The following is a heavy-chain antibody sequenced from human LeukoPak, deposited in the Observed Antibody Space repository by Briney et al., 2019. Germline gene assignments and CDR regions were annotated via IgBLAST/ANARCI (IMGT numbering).Heavy chain of an antibody. D-gene: IGHD6-13*01. J-gene: IGHJ4*02. V-gene: IGHV4-30-2*01. CDR2: IYLSGST. CDR3: ARDPAAGTLDY. CDR1: GDSISSGGYS. Sequence: SQTLSLTCTVSGDSISSGGYSWSWIRQPPGKGLEWIGYIYLSGSTYYNPFLKSRVTISVDRSKDQIFLKLNSVTAADTAVYYCARDPAAGTLDYWGQGTLVTVSS.